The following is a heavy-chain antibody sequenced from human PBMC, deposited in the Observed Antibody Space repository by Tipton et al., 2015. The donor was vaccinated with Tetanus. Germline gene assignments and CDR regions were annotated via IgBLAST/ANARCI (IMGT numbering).Heavy chain of an antibody. V-gene: IGHV4-34*01. J-gene: IGHJ5*02. Sequence: LRLSCAVYGGSFSGYYWSWIRQPPGKGLEWIGEINHSGSTNYNPSPKSRVTISVDTSKNQFSLKLSSVTAADTAVYYCARGRLGIAVAGGFDPWGQGTLVTVSS. CDR1: GGSFSGYY. D-gene: IGHD6-19*01. CDR2: INHSGST. CDR3: ARGRLGIAVAGGFDP.